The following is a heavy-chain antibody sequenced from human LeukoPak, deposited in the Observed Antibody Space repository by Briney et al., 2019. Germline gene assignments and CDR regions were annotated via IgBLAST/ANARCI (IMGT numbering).Heavy chain of an antibody. CDR1: GFTFDDYA. J-gene: IGHJ3*02. Sequence: GGSLRLSCAASGFTFDDYAMHLVRQAPGKGLEWVSLISWDGGSTYYADSVKGRFTISRDNSKNFLYLQMNSLRAEDTALYYCAKPGYSSSWFDAFDIWGQGTMVTVSS. V-gene: IGHV3-43D*03. CDR2: ISWDGGST. CDR3: AKPGYSSSWFDAFDI. D-gene: IGHD6-13*01.